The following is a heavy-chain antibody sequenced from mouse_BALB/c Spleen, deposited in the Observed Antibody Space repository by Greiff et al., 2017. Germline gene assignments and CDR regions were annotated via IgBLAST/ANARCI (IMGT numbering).Heavy chain of an antibody. CDR2: IWAGGST. CDR1: GFSLTSYG. V-gene: IGHV2-9*02. J-gene: IGHJ3*01. D-gene: IGHD2-1*01. Sequence: VMLVESGPGLVAPSQSLSITCTVSGFSLTSYGVHWVRQPPGKGLEWLGVIWAGGSTNYNSALMSRLSISKDNSKSQVFLKMNSLQTDDTAMYYCARGGGNLAWFAYWGQGTLVTVSA. CDR3: ARGGGNLAWFAY.